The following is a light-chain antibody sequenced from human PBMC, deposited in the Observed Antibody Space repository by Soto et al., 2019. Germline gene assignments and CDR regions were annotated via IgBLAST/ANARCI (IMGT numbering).Light chain of an antibody. CDR3: QKYNSALLT. J-gene: IGKJ4*01. CDR2: AAS. CDR1: LPISNY. V-gene: IGKV1-27*01. Sequence: DIQMTQSPSSLSASVGDRVTITCRASLPISNYLAWYQQKPGKIPNLLIYAASTLQAGAPSRFSGSGSGREFYLTISSLQAEDVSVYYCQKYNSALLTFCGRTRWIS.